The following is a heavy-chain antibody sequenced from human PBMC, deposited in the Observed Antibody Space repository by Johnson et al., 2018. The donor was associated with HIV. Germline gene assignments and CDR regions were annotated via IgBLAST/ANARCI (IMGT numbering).Heavy chain of an antibody. Sequence: MQLVESGGGLVQPGGSLRLSCAASGFTVSGNYMSWVRQAPGKGLEWVSIIYSGGSTFYADSVKGRFTISRDNSKNTLYLQMNSLRAEDTAVYYCARDRAVAATSGAGAFDIWGQGTMVTVSS. V-gene: IGHV3-66*01. CDR3: ARDRAVAATSGAGAFDI. D-gene: IGHD2-15*01. CDR2: IYSGGST. CDR1: GFTVSGNY. J-gene: IGHJ3*02.